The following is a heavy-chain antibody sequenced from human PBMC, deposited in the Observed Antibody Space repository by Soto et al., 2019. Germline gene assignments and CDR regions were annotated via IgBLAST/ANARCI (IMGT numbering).Heavy chain of an antibody. CDR1: GFTFSDYY. D-gene: IGHD5-12*01. CDR3: ARYSGYGDYYFDY. CDR2: ISTSGNSK. V-gene: IGHV3-11*01. Sequence: QVQVVESGGGLVKPGGSLRLSCAASGFTFSDYYMSWIRQAPGKGLEWISFISTSGNSKSYADSVKGRFTISRDNDKNSLYLQMNSLRAEDTAVYYCARYSGYGDYYFDYWGQGTLVTVAS. J-gene: IGHJ4*02.